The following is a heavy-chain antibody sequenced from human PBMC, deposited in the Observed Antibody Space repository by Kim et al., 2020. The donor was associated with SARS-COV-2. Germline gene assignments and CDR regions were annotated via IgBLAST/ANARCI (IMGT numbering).Heavy chain of an antibody. J-gene: IGHJ4*02. V-gene: IGHV3-7*01. D-gene: IGHD3-16*01. CDR3: AKGVDTGRSVFGDY. Sequence: GGSLRLSCAASGFIFSSYWMTWVRQAPGKGLEWVANIKSDGSEKYYVDSMKGRFTVSRDNAKKSLFLQMNSLRAEDTAVYYCAKGVDTGRSVFGDYWGQGTLVTVSS. CDR1: GFIFSSYW. CDR2: IKSDGSEK.